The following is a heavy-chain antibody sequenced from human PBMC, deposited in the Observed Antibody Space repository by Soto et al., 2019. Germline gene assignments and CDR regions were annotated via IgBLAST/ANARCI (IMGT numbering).Heavy chain of an antibody. CDR3: ARDQSGSYYGRAFDI. V-gene: IGHV4-31*02. CDR1: GGSTSSGGYY. Sequence: SETLSLTCTVSGGSTSSGGYYWSWIRQHPGKGLEWIGYIYYSGSTYYNPSLKSRVTISVDTSKNQFSLKLSSVTAADTAVYYCARDQSGSYYGRAFDIWGQGTMVTVSS. J-gene: IGHJ3*02. D-gene: IGHD1-26*01. CDR2: IYYSGST.